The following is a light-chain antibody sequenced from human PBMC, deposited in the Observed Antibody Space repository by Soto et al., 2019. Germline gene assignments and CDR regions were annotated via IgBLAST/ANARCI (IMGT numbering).Light chain of an antibody. Sequence: EIVLTQSPGTLSLSPGERATLSCRASQSVSSYLAWYQQKPGQAPRLLIYDASNRATGIPARFSGSGSGTDFTLTISSLEPDDFAVYYCQQRSNWPRGTFGQGTKLEIK. CDR2: DAS. V-gene: IGKV3-11*01. CDR3: QQRSNWPRGT. J-gene: IGKJ2*02. CDR1: QSVSSY.